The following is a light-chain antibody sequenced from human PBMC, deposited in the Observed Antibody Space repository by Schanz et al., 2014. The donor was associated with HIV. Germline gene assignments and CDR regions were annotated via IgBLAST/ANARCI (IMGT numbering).Light chain of an antibody. J-gene: IGLJ2*01. V-gene: IGLV2-8*01. Sequence: QSVLTQPPSASGSPGQSVTISCTGTSSDVGIYNFVSWYQQHPGKAPKLMIYNVSNRPSGVSDRFSGSKSGNTASLTISGLQAEDEADYYCQSFDDSLSGVVFGGGTKLTVL. CDR3: QSFDDSLSGVV. CDR2: NVS. CDR1: SSDVGIYNF.